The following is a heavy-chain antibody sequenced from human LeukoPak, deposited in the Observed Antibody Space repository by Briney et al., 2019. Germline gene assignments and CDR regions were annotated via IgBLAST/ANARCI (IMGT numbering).Heavy chain of an antibody. CDR1: GYTFTSYG. CDR2: ISAYNGNT. V-gene: IGHV1-18*01. CDR3: ARVRHYYDSSGPLDY. J-gene: IGHJ4*02. Sequence: ASVKVSCKASGYTFTSYGIGWVRQAPGQGLEWMGWISAYNGNTNYAQKLQGRVTMTTDTSTSTAYMELRSLRSDDTAVYYCARVRHYYDSSGPLDYWGQGTLVTVSS. D-gene: IGHD3-22*01.